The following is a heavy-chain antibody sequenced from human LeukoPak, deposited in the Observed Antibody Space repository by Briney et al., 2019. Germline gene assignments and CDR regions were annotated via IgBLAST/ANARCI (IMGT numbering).Heavy chain of an antibody. CDR2: ISRSGDTI. Sequence: GGSLRLSCAASGFTFSSFEMNWVRQAPGKGLKWVSYISRSGDTIYYADSVRGRFTISRDNSKNTLYLQMNSLRAEDTAVYYCVKQGGNYDFWTGYYLDAFDIWGQGTMVTVSS. J-gene: IGHJ3*02. D-gene: IGHD3-3*01. CDR3: VKQGGNYDFWTGYYLDAFDI. V-gene: IGHV3-48*03. CDR1: GFTFSSFE.